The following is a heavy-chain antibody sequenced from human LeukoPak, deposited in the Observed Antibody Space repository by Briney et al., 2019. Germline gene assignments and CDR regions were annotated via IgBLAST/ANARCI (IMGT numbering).Heavy chain of an antibody. J-gene: IGHJ4*02. CDR2: IKQDGSEK. Sequence: GGSLRLSCAASGFTFSSHWMSWVRQAPGKGLEWVANIKQDGSEKYYVDSVKGRFTISRDNAKNPLYLQMNSLRAEDTAVYYCARQTGSGLFILPGGQGTLVTVSS. CDR3: ARQTGSGLFILP. D-gene: IGHD3/OR15-3a*01. CDR1: GFTFSSHW. V-gene: IGHV3-7*01.